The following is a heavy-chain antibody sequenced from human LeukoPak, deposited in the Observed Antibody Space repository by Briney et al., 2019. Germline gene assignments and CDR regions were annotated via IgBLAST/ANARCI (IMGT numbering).Heavy chain of an antibody. J-gene: IGHJ6*02. V-gene: IGHV3-48*03. CDR1: GFTFSSYE. D-gene: IGHD3-10*01. CDR3: AREGYYGSGSYYRKMGMDV. CDR2: ISSSGSTI. Sequence: GGSLRLSCAASGFTFSSYEMNWVRQAPGKGLEWVSYISSSGSTIYYADSVKGRFTISRDNAKNSLYMQMNSLRAEDTAGYYCAREGYYGSGSYYRKMGMDVWGQGTTVTVSS.